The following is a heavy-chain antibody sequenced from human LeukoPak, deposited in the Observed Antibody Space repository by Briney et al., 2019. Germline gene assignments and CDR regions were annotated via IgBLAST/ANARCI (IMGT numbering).Heavy chain of an antibody. Sequence: GGSLRLSCAASGFVFSAYGMHWVRQAPGKGLEWVAVISSDGSSKNYADSVKGRFSMSRDNSKNTLYLQMNSLRIEDTAVYYCAKDGDCGGGDCFPNNFNYWGQGTLVTVSS. D-gene: IGHD2-21*02. J-gene: IGHJ4*02. V-gene: IGHV3-30*18. CDR1: GFVFSAYG. CDR3: AKDGDCGGGDCFPNNFNY. CDR2: ISSDGSSK.